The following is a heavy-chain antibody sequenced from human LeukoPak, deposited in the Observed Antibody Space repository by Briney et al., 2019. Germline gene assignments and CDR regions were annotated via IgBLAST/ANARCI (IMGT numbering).Heavy chain of an antibody. CDR3: ARESADYVRGSFSAY. J-gene: IGHJ4*02. V-gene: IGHV4-59*12. CDR2: INDNGHS. D-gene: IGHD3-16*01. Sequence: PSETLSLTCSVSGGSMKDYYWSWIRQPPGKGLEWIAYINDNGHSGYNPALESRVTISVDTSKNHFSLRRRSVTAADTAVYFCARESADYVRGSFSAYWGQGILVTVSS. CDR1: GGSMKDYY.